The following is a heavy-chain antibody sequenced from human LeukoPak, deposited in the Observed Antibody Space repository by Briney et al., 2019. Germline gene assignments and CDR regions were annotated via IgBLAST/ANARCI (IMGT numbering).Heavy chain of an antibody. CDR3: ARASGYSYADY. D-gene: IGHD5-18*01. Sequence: ASVKVSCKASGYAFAGYFIHWVRQAPGQGLERMGRINPNSGGTDYGQKFQGRVTMTRDTSITAAYMELSRLRSDDTAVYYCARASGYSYADYWGQGTLVTVSS. J-gene: IGHJ4*02. CDR2: INPNSGGT. V-gene: IGHV1-2*06. CDR1: GYAFAGYF.